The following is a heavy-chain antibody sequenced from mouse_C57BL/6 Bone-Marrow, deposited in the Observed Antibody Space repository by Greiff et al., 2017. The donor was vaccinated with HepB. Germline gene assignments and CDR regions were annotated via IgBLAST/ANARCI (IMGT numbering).Heavy chain of an antibody. J-gene: IGHJ4*01. D-gene: IGHD1-1*01. CDR3: ARRDYYGSSWIYAMDY. Sequence: VQLQQSGAELARPGASVKLSCKASGYTFTSYGISWVKQRTGQGLEWIGEIYPRSGNTYYNEKFKGKATLTADKSSSTAYMQLSSLTSEDSAVYFCARRDYYGSSWIYAMDYWGQGTSVTVSS. V-gene: IGHV1-81*01. CDR1: GYTFTSYG. CDR2: IYPRSGNT.